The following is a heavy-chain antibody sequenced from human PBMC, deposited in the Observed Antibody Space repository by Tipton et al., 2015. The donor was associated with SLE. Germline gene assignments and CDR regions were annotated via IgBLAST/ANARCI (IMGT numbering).Heavy chain of an antibody. J-gene: IGHJ5*02. CDR3: ARGNILTGYPLSWFDP. CDR2: IYYSGST. CDR1: GGSISSGDYY. Sequence: TLSLTCTVSGGSISSGDYYWSWIRQPPGKGLEWIGYIYYSGSTNYNPSLKSRVTISVDTSKNQFSLKLSSVTAADTAVYYCARGNILTGYPLSWFDPWGQGTLVTVSS. V-gene: IGHV4-30-4*01. D-gene: IGHD3-9*01.